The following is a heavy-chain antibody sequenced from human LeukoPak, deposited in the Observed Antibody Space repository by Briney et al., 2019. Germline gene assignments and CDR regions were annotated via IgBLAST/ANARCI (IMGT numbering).Heavy chain of an antibody. J-gene: IGHJ3*02. V-gene: IGHV3-13*01. CDR2: IGTGGDT. CDR3: ARAARYYDSSGAHAFDT. Sequence: GGSLRLSCAASGFTFSTYDMHWVRQATGKGLEWVSGIGTGGDTHYPDSVKGRFTISRQNAKNSLDLQMNSLRAGDTAVYYCARAARYYDSSGAHAFDTWGQGTMVTVS. D-gene: IGHD3-22*01. CDR1: GFTFSTYD.